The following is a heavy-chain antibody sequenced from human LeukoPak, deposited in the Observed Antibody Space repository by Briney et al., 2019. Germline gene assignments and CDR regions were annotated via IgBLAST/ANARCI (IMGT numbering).Heavy chain of an antibody. V-gene: IGHV5-51*01. CDR1: GYIFTNYW. CDR2: IYPRDSDT. J-gene: IGHJ6*02. Sequence: GESLKISCKGSGYIFTNYWIGWVRQMPGKGLEWMGVIYPRDSDTRYGPSFQGQVTISADKSTSTAYLQWSSLKASDTAMYYCARNYFYGMDVWGQGTTVTVSS. CDR3: ARNYFYGMDV.